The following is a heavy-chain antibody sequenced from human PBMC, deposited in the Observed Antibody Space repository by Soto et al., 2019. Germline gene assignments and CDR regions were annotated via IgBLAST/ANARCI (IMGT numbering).Heavy chain of an antibody. V-gene: IGHV3-30*18. J-gene: IGHJ4*02. D-gene: IGHD5-12*01. CDR2: ISYDGSNK. CDR3: AKSRGYSGYDRNAFDY. Sequence: GGSLRLSCAASGFTFSSYGMHWVRQAPGKGLEWVAVISYDGSNKYYADSVKGRFTISRDNSKNTLYLQMNSLRAEDTAVYYCAKSRGYSGYDRNAFDYWGQGTLVTVPQ. CDR1: GFTFSSYG.